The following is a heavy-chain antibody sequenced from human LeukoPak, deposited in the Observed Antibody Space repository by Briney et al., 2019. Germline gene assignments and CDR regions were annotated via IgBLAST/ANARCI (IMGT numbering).Heavy chain of an antibody. CDR3: ARATPWLLPGY. V-gene: IGHV4-39*07. CDR1: GGSISGDGYH. Sequence: KPSETLSLTCSVSGGSISGDGYHWGWIRRPPGKGLEWIGSIHYSGSTCYKTSLKSRVTIDVDTSKNQFSLKLSSVTAADTAVYFCARATPWLLPGYWGQGTLVTVSS. J-gene: IGHJ4*02. CDR2: IHYSGST. D-gene: IGHD3-22*01.